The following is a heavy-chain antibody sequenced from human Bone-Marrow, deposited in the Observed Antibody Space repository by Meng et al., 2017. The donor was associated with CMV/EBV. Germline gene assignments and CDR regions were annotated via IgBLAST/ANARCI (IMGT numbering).Heavy chain of an antibody. J-gene: IGHJ6*02. D-gene: IGHD4-11*01. CDR2: MNPNSGNT. V-gene: IGHV1-8*03. Sequence: ASVKVSCKASGGTFSSYTINWVRQATGQGLEWMGWMNPNSGNTGYAQKFQGRVTITRNTSISTAYMELSSLRSEDTAVYYCARGGHSKVYYYGMDVWGQGTTVTVSS. CDR3: ARGGHSKVYYYGMDV. CDR1: GGTFSSYT.